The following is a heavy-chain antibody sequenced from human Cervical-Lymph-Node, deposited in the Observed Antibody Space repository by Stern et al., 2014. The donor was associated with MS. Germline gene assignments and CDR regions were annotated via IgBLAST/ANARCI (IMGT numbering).Heavy chain of an antibody. J-gene: IGHJ2*01. Sequence: QVQLQESGPGLVKPSGTLSLTCAVSDGSISSSNWWTWVRQPPGKGLEWXGEIYHSGSTNYNPSLKSRVTMSVDKSKNQFSLRLSSVTAADTAVYYCAKMGVTDTFWYFDLWGRGTLVTVSS. CDR3: AKMGVTDTFWYFDL. V-gene: IGHV4-4*02. CDR1: DGSISSSNW. D-gene: IGHD2-21*02. CDR2: IYHSGST.